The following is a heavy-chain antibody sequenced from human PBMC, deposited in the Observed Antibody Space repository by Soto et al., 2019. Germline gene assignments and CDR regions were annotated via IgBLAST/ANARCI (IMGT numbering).Heavy chain of an antibody. CDR1: GFTFSGYW. V-gene: IGHV3-74*01. Sequence: LRLSCTASGFTFSGYWMHWVRQAPGKGLVWVSRINSYGSSTTYADSVKGRFTISRDNAESTLYLQMNSLRAEDTAIYYCARGWIGDLNDAFDVWGQGTMVTVSS. J-gene: IGHJ3*01. CDR2: INSYGSST. D-gene: IGHD2-2*03. CDR3: ARGWIGDLNDAFDV.